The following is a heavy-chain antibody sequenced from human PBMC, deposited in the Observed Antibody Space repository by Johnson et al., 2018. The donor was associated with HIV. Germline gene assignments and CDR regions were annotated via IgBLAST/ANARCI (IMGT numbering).Heavy chain of an antibody. V-gene: IGHV3-30-3*01. D-gene: IGHD1-1*01. CDR1: GFTFSSYA. Sequence: QVQLVESGVGVVQPGRSLRLSCAASGFTFSSYAMHWVRQAPGKGLEWVAVISYDGSNKYYADSVKGRFTISRDNSKNTLYLQMNSLRAEDTAVYYCARFPPGERDDAFDIWGQGTMVTVSS. CDR3: ARFPPGERDDAFDI. CDR2: ISYDGSNK. J-gene: IGHJ3*02.